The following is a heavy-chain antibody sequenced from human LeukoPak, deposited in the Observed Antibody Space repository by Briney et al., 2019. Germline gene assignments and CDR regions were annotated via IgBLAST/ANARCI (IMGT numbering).Heavy chain of an antibody. CDR2: ISNDGSNK. J-gene: IGHJ4*02. CDR3: ARAGTVRGVRVREPQKEVYFDY. V-gene: IGHV3-30*14. CDR1: GFTFSSYA. D-gene: IGHD3-10*01. Sequence: PGGSLRLSCAASGFTFSSYAMHWVRQAPGKGLEWVAVISNDGSNKYYADSVKGRFTISRDNSKNTLYLQMNSLRAEDTAVYYCARAGTVRGVRVREPQKEVYFDYWGQGTLVTVSS.